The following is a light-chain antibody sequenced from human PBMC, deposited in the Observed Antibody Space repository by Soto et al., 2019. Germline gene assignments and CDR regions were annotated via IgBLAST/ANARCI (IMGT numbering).Light chain of an antibody. V-gene: IGLV1-51*01. CDR3: GSWDSSLSAYV. Sequence: QSAMTQPPSVSAAPGQKVTISCSGSSSNIGGNSVSWYQQLPGTAPKLLIYDDNKRPSGIPDRFSGSKSGTSATLGITEFQTGDEADYYCGSWDSSLSAYVFGTGTKLTVL. CDR2: DDN. CDR1: SSNIGGNS. J-gene: IGLJ1*01.